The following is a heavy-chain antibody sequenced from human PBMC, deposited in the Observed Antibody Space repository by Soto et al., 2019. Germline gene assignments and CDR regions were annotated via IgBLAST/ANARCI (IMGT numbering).Heavy chain of an antibody. CDR2: INPSGGST. J-gene: IGHJ6*02. D-gene: IGHD3-22*01. Sequence: ASVKVSCKASGYTFTSYYMHWVRQAPGQGLEWMGIINPSGGSTSYAQKFQGRVTMTRDTSTSTVYMELSSPRSEDTAVYYCARATYYYDSSGYGMDVWGQGTTVTVSS. CDR1: GYTFTSYY. CDR3: ARATYYYDSSGYGMDV. V-gene: IGHV1-46*01.